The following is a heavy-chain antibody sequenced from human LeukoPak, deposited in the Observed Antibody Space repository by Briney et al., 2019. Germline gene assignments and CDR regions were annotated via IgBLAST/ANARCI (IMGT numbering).Heavy chain of an antibody. D-gene: IGHD4-17*01. J-gene: IGHJ4*02. CDR1: GFTFSSYW. Sequence: GGSLRLSCAASGFTFSSYWMSWVRQAPGKGLEWVANIKQDGSEKYYVDSVKGRFTISRDNANNSLYLQLNSLGAEDTAVYYCARLYGDRFDYWGQGTLVTVSS. CDR3: ARLYGDRFDY. V-gene: IGHV3-7*01. CDR2: IKQDGSEK.